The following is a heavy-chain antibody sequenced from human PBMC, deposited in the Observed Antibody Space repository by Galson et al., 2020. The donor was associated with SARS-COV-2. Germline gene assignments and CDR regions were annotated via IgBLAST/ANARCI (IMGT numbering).Heavy chain of an antibody. Sequence: RLSCAASGFTFDDYAMHWVRQAPGKGLEWVSGISWNSGSIGYADSVKGRFTISRDNAKNSLYLQMNSLRAEDTALYYCASLGDYGDYYYYGMDVWGQGTTVTVSS. CDR2: ISWNSGSI. V-gene: IGHV3-9*01. CDR3: ASLGDYGDYYYYGMDV. D-gene: IGHD4-17*01. CDR1: GFTFDDYA. J-gene: IGHJ6*02.